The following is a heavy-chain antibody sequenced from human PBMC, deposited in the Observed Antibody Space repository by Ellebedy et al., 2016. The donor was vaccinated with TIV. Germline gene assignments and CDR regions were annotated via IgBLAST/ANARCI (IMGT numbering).Heavy chain of an antibody. CDR2: INPSGGST. D-gene: IGHD3-10*01. J-gene: IGHJ6*02. Sequence: ASVKVSXKASGYTFTSYYMHWVRQAPGQGLEWMGIINPSGGSTSYAQKFRGRVTMTRDTSTSTVYMELSSLRSEDTAVYYCASHFMVRGVNYYYGMDVWGQGTTVTVSS. CDR1: GYTFTSYY. V-gene: IGHV1-46*01. CDR3: ASHFMVRGVNYYYGMDV.